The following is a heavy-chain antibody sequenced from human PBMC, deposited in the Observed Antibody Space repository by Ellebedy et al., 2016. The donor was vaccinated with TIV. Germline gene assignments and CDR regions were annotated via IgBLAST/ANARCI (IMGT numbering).Heavy chain of an antibody. CDR3: AGRLEGATPDAFYV. Sequence: AASVKVSCKASSTYAINWVRQAPGQGLEWMGWNSPYNVHTDYAMQLQGRVTMTIDTSTTTAYMELRSLRSYDTAIYYCAGRLEGATPDAFYVWGQGTMVTVSS. CDR2: NSPYNVHT. V-gene: IGHV1-18*01. D-gene: IGHD1-26*01. J-gene: IGHJ3*01. CDR1: STYA.